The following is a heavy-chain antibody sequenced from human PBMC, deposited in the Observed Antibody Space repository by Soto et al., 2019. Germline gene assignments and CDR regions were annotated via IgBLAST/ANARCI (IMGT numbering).Heavy chain of an antibody. J-gene: IGHJ4*02. CDR2: ISTDGSIT. Sequence: GGSLSLSCAASGFTFSTYWMHWLRQVPGKGLMWVSRISTDGSITAYADSVKGRFTVSRDNAKNTLYLQMNSLRADDTAVYYCARNIDGVDYWGQGTLVTVSS. CDR1: GFTFSTYW. CDR3: ARNIDGVDY. V-gene: IGHV3-74*01.